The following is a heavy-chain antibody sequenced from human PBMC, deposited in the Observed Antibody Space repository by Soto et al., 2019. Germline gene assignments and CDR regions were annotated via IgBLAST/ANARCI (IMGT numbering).Heavy chain of an antibody. CDR3: ARARGYSGYDRWYFDY. Sequence: SETLSLTCTVSGGSISSYYCSWIRQPPGKGLEWIGYIYYSGSTNYNPSLKSRVTISVDTSKNQFSLKLSSVTAADTAVYYCARARGYSGYDRWYFDYWGQGTLVTVSS. V-gene: IGHV4-59*01. CDR1: GGSISSYY. D-gene: IGHD5-12*01. J-gene: IGHJ4*02. CDR2: IYYSGST.